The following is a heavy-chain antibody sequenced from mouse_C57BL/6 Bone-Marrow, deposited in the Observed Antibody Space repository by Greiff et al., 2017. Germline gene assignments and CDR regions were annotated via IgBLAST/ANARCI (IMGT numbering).Heavy chain of an antibody. CDR2: ISSGGSYT. J-gene: IGHJ4*01. D-gene: IGHD1-1*01. CDR1: GFTFSSYG. Sequence: EVHLVEPGGDLVKPGGSLKLSCAASGFTFSSYGMSWVRQTPDKRLEWVATISSGGSYTYYPDSVKGRFTISRDNAKNTLYLQMNSLKSEDTAMYYCARDHDYGSSRYAMDYWGQGTSVTVSS. CDR3: ARDHDYGSSRYAMDY. V-gene: IGHV5-6*01.